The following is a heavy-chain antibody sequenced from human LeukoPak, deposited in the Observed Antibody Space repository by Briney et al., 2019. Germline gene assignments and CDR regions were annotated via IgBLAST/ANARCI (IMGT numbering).Heavy chain of an antibody. J-gene: IGHJ4*02. CDR2: ISYDGRNK. Sequence: PGGSLRLSCAACGFTFSSYAMHWVRQAPGKGLEWVAVISYDGRNKYYADSVKGRFTISRDNSKNTLYLQMNSLRAEDTAVYYCARDALWGRSGSYYFDYWGQGTLVTVSS. CDR1: GFTFSSYA. V-gene: IGHV3-30*04. D-gene: IGHD3-3*01. CDR3: ARDALWGRSGSYYFDY.